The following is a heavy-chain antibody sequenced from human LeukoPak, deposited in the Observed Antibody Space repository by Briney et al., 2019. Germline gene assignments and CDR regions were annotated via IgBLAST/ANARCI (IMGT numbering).Heavy chain of an antibody. CDR3: ARELPAPAPHKYFDY. CDR1: GYTFTSYY. D-gene: IGHD1-14*01. CDR2: INPSGGST. V-gene: IGHV1-46*01. J-gene: IGHJ4*02. Sequence: GASVKVSCKASGYTFTSYYMHWVRQAPGQGLEWMGIINPSGGSTSYAQKFQGRVTITADESTSTAYMELSSLRSEDTAVYYCARELPAPAPHKYFDYWGQGTLVTVSS.